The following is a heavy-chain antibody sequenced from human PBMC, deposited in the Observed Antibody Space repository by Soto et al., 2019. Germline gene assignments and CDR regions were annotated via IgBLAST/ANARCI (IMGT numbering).Heavy chain of an antibody. J-gene: IGHJ4*02. V-gene: IGHV3-9*01. CDR3: AKGLLAVAGMCDY. CDR2: ISWNSGSI. Sequence: GGSLRLSCAASGFTFSNCAMSWVRQAPGKGLEWVSGISWNSGSIGYADSVKGRFTISRDNAKNSLYLQMNSLRAEDTALYYCAKGLLAVAGMCDYWGQGTLVTVS. CDR1: GFTFSNCA. D-gene: IGHD6-19*01.